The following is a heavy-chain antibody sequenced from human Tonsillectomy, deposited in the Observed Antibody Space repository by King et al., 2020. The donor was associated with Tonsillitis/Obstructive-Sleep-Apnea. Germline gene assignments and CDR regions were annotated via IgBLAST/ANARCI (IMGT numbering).Heavy chain of an antibody. CDR3: ARGLKNCNTTSCYKLDY. J-gene: IGHJ4*02. CDR2: INPSGGTT. V-gene: IGHV1-46*01. Sequence: VQLVESGAEVKKPGASVKVSCKTSGYTFTTYYMHWVRQAPGQGLEWMGIINPSGGTTTCAQKFQGRVTMTRDTSTSTVYMDVSSLKSEDTAIYYCARGLKNCNTTSCYKLDYWGQGTLVTVSS. CDR1: GYTFTTYY. D-gene: IGHD2-2*02.